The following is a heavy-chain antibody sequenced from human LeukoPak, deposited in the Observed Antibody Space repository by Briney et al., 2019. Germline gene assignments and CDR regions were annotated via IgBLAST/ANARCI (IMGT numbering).Heavy chain of an antibody. J-gene: IGHJ4*02. CDR3: AKDTTLKAYSSSWSPSDY. Sequence: PGRSLRLPCAASGFTFSSYGMHWVRQAPGKGLGWVAVISYDGSNKYYADSVKGRFTISRDNSKNTLYLQMNSLRAEDTAVYYCAKDTTLKAYSSSWSPSDYWGQGTLVIVSS. D-gene: IGHD6-13*01. V-gene: IGHV3-30*18. CDR2: ISYDGSNK. CDR1: GFTFSSYG.